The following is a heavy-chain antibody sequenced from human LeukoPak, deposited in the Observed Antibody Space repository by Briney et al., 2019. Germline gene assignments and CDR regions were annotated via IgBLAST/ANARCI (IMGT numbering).Heavy chain of an antibody. D-gene: IGHD3-9*01. J-gene: IGHJ6*02. Sequence: GGALRLSCAASGFTFDDYTVHWVRHTPEKGLEWVSLISWDGGSTYYADSVKGRFSISRDNSKNSLYLQMSGLRTEDTALYYCARGVLRYFALPYGLDVWGQGTTVTVSS. CDR2: ISWDGGST. CDR3: ARGVLRYFALPYGLDV. CDR1: GFTFDDYT. V-gene: IGHV3-43*01.